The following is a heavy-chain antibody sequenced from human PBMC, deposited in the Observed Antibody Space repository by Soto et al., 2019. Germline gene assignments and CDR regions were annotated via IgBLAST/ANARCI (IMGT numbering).Heavy chain of an antibody. Sequence: PSETLSLTCAVYGGSFSGYYWSWIRQPPGKGLEWIGEINHSGSTNYNPSLKSRVTISVDTSKNQFSLKLSSVTAADTAVYYCARGRLYSSSWYVFYYGMDVWGQGTTVTVSS. CDR2: INHSGST. D-gene: IGHD6-13*01. CDR1: GGSFSGYY. V-gene: IGHV4-34*01. CDR3: ARGRLYSSSWYVFYYGMDV. J-gene: IGHJ6*02.